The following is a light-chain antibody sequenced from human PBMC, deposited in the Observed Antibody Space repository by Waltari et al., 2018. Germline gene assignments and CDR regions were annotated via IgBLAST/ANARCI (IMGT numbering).Light chain of an antibody. CDR2: DAS. V-gene: IGKV3-20*01. CDR3: QHYRSLPVT. CDR1: ESVRRA. J-gene: IGKJ1*01. Sequence: EIVLTQSPGTLSLSQGERATLSCRGSESVRRALALYQQRPGQAPRLLIYDASSRATGIPDRFSGSGSGTDFSLTISRLEPEDFALYYCQHYRSLPVTFGQGTKVEIK.